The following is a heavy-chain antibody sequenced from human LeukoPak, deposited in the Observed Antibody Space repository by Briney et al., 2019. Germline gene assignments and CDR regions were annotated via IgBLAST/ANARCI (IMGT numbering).Heavy chain of an antibody. D-gene: IGHD6-19*01. V-gene: IGHV4-59*01. CDR2: IYYSGST. CDR1: GGSISSYY. J-gene: IGHJ4*02. Sequence: PSETLSLTCSMSGGSISSYYWSWFLQPPGKGLEWIGYIYYSGSTNYNPSLKSRVTISVDTSKNQFSLKLSSVTAADTAVYYCARAGGRGWLVQGAYFDSWGQGTLVTVSS. CDR3: ARAGGRGWLVQGAYFDS.